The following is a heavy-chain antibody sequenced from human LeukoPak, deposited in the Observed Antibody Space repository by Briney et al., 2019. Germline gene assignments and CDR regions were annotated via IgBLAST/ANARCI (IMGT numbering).Heavy chain of an antibody. CDR2: IYHSGST. Sequence: SETLSLTCTVSGYSISSGYYWGWIRQPPGKGLEWIGSIYHSGSTYYNPPLKSRVTISVDTSKNQFSLKLSSVTAADTAVYYCARGAGGVGLDYWGQGTLVTVSS. V-gene: IGHV4-38-2*02. D-gene: IGHD1-26*01. J-gene: IGHJ4*02. CDR3: ARGAGGVGLDY. CDR1: GYSISSGYY.